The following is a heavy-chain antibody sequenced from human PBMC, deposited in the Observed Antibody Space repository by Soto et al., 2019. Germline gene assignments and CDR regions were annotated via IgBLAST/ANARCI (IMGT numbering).Heavy chain of an antibody. CDR1: GGSISSSNW. CDR2: IYHSGST. J-gene: IGHJ4*02. D-gene: IGHD3-22*01. CDR3: AMDPSYYYDSSGYDY. Sequence: SETLSLTCAVSGGSISSSNWWSWVRQPPGKGLEWIGEIYHSGSTNYNPSLKSRVTISVDKSKNQFSLKLSSVTAADTAVYYCAMDPSYYYDSSGYDYWGQGTLVTVSS. V-gene: IGHV4-4*02.